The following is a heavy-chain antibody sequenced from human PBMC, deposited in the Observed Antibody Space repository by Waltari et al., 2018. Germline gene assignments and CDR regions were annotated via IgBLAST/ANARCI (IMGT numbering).Heavy chain of an antibody. CDR3: ARGYRIPKPYWGY. CDR2: MNPNSGNT. D-gene: IGHD2-21*01. Sequence: QVQLVPSGAEVRKPGASVKVSCKASGSTFTSYNINWLRQASGQGLEWMGWMNPNSGNTGYAQKFQGRVTMTRNTSISTAYMELSSLRSEDTAVYYCARGYRIPKPYWGYWGQGTLVTVSS. V-gene: IGHV1-8*02. J-gene: IGHJ4*02. CDR1: GSTFTSYN.